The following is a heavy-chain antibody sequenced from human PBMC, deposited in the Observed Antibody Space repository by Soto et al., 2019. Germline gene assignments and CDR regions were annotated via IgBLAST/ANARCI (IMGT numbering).Heavy chain of an antibody. CDR3: ASPVRVVLVAAPDSGAFDI. CDR1: GFTFSSYS. J-gene: IGHJ3*02. V-gene: IGHV3-21*01. D-gene: IGHD2-15*01. Sequence: GGSLILSCAASGFTFSSYSMNWVRQAPGKGLEWVSSISSSSSYIYYADSVKGRFTISRDNAKNSLYLQMNSLRAEDTAVYYCASPVRVVLVAAPDSGAFDIWGQGTTVTVSS. CDR2: ISSSSSYI.